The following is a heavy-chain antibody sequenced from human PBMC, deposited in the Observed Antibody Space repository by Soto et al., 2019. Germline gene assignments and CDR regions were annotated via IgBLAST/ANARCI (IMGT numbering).Heavy chain of an antibody. CDR2: IYYSGST. Sequence: PSETQSLTCTVSGGSISSGGYYWSWIRQHPGKGLEWIGYIYYSGSTYYNPSLKSRVTISVHTSKNQFSLKLSSVTAADTAVYYCARDRAAAGLFDYWGQGTLVTVSS. J-gene: IGHJ4*02. CDR1: GGSISSGGYY. D-gene: IGHD6-13*01. V-gene: IGHV4-31*03. CDR3: ARDRAAAGLFDY.